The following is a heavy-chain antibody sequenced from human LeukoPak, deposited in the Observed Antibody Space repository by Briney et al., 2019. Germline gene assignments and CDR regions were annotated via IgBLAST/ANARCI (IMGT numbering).Heavy chain of an antibody. D-gene: IGHD6-6*01. J-gene: IGHJ4*02. CDR3: ARVTTQKGGSSPNY. V-gene: IGHV1-8*01. CDR2: MNPNSGNT. CDR1: GYTFTSYD. Sequence: GASVKVSCKASGYTFTSYDINWVRQATGQGLEWMGWMNPNSGNTGYAQKFQGRVTMTRNTSISTAYMELSSLRSEDTAVYYCARVTTQKGGSSPNYWGQGTLVTVSS.